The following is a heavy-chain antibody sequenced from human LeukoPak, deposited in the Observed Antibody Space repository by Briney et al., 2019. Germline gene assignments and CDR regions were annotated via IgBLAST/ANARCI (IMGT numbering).Heavy chain of an antibody. V-gene: IGHV3-21*01. J-gene: IGHJ3*02. CDR3: ARAGSSGWPDAFDI. Sequence: SGGSLRLSCAASGFTFSSYSMNWVRQAPGKGLEWVSSISSSSSYIYYADSVKGRFTISRDNAKNSLYLQMNSLRAEDTAVYYCARAGSSGWPDAFDIWGQGTMVTVSS. CDR1: GFTFSSYS. D-gene: IGHD6-19*01. CDR2: ISSSSSYI.